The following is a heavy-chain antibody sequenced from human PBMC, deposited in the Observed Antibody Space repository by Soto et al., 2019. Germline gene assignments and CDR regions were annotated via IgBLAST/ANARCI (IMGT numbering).Heavy chain of an antibody. Sequence: GGSLRLSCAASGFTFSSYWMSWVRQAPGKGLEWVANIKQDGSEKYYVDSVKGRFTISRDNAKNSLYLQMNSLRAEDTAVYYCARDLVYYYGSGSYLHWGQGTLVTVSS. CDR1: GFTFSSYW. D-gene: IGHD3-10*01. CDR2: IKQDGSEK. V-gene: IGHV3-7*01. CDR3: ARDLVYYYGSGSYLH. J-gene: IGHJ4*02.